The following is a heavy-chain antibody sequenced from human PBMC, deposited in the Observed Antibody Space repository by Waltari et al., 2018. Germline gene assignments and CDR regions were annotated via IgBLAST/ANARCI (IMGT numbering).Heavy chain of an antibody. V-gene: IGHV3-7*01. Sequence: EVQLVESGGGLVQPGGSLRLSCAASGFTLRSYWMSWVRQAPGKGLEWVANRKQDGSEKYYVDSVKGRFTISRDNAKNSLYLQMNSLRAEDTAVYYCARVRYYYDSSGYYYLDYWGQGTLVTVSS. CDR3: ARVRYYYDSSGYYYLDY. CDR1: GFTLRSYW. J-gene: IGHJ4*02. D-gene: IGHD3-22*01. CDR2: RKQDGSEK.